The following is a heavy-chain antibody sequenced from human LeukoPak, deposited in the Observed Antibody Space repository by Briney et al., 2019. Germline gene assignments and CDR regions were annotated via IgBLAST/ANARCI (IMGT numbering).Heavy chain of an antibody. J-gene: IGHJ4*02. Sequence: SETLSLICTVSGGSISSYYWSWIRQPPGRGLEWIGYIHCTGSTNYKSSLKSRVTISVDKSKNQFSLKLRSVTAADTAVYYCARSSESYDSSGYYSYYFDNWGQGTLVTVSS. CDR2: IHCTGST. CDR3: ARSSESYDSSGYYSYYFDN. CDR1: GGSISSYY. D-gene: IGHD3-22*01. V-gene: IGHV4-59*01.